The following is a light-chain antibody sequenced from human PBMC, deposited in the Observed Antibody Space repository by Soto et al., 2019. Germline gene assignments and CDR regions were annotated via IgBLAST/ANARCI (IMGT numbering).Light chain of an antibody. CDR1: QRVTSSY. CDR3: QQYGSSPHT. CDR2: GAS. Sequence: EVVLAQSPGTLSLSPGERAALSCRASQRVTSSYLAWYQQKPGQAPRLLIYGASSRATGIPDRFSGSGSGTDFTLTISRLEPEDFAVYFCQQYGSSPHTFGGRTKVDI. V-gene: IGKV3-20*01. J-gene: IGKJ4*02.